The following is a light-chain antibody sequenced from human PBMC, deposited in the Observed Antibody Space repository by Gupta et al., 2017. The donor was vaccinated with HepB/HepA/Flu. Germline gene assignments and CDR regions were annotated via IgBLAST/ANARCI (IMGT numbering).Light chain of an antibody. Sequence: QSVLTQPPSVSGAPGQRVTISCTGSSSNIGAGYDVHWYQQLPGTAPKLLIYGNSNRPSGVPDRFSGAKSGTSASLDINGLQAEDEADYYCQSYDSSVGGSGGVFGGGTKLTVL. CDR1: SSNIGAGYD. V-gene: IGLV1-40*01. J-gene: IGLJ2*01. CDR2: GNS. CDR3: QSYDSSVGGSGGV.